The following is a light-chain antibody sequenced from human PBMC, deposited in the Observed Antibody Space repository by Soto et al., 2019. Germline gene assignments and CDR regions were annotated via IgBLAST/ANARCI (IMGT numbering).Light chain of an antibody. CDR3: CSYTSSSTPWV. CDR2: DVS. Sequence: QSALNQPASVSGSPGQSITISCTGTSSDVGGYNYVSWYQQHPGKAPKLMIYDVSDRPSGVSNRFSASKSGNTASLTISGLQVEDEADYYCCSYTSSSTPWVFGTGTKVTVL. V-gene: IGLV2-14*03. J-gene: IGLJ1*01. CDR1: SSDVGGYNY.